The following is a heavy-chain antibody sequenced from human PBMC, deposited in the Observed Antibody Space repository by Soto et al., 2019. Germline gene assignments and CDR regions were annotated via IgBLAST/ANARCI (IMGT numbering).Heavy chain of an antibody. Sequence: GGSLRLSCAASGFTFSSYAMSWVRQAPGKGLEWVSAISGSGGSTYYADSVKGRFTISRDNSKNTLYLQMNSLRAEDTAVYYCAKDAEVLRFFLDAFDIWGQGTMVPVSS. CDR3: AKDAEVLRFFLDAFDI. CDR2: ISGSGGST. J-gene: IGHJ3*02. V-gene: IGHV3-23*01. D-gene: IGHD3-3*01. CDR1: GFTFSSYA.